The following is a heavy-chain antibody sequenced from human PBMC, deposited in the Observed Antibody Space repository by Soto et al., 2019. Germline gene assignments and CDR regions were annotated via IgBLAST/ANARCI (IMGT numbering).Heavy chain of an antibody. D-gene: IGHD3-10*01. J-gene: IGHJ6*02. CDR3: AKELLWFGELSLDGYYYGMDV. CDR2: ISGSGGST. CDR1: GFTFSSYA. V-gene: IGHV3-23*01. Sequence: EVQLLESGGGLVQPGGSLRLSCAASGFTFSSYAMSWVRQAPGKGLEWVSAISGSGGSTYYADSVKGRFTISRDNSKNTLYLQMNSLRAEDTAVYYCAKELLWFGELSLDGYYYGMDVWGQGTTVTVSS.